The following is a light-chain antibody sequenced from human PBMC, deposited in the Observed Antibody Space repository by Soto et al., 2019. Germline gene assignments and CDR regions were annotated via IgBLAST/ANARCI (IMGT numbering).Light chain of an antibody. J-gene: IGLJ1*01. CDR3: AAWDDSLNGHV. Sequence: QSVLTQPHSACGTPGQRVTISCSGSSSNIGTSSVHWFQQLPGTAPKLLISTTNQRPSGVPERFSGSKSGTSASLAISGLQSEDEADYYCAAWDDSLNGHVFGTGTRSPS. CDR1: SSNIGTSS. CDR2: TTN. V-gene: IGLV1-44*01.